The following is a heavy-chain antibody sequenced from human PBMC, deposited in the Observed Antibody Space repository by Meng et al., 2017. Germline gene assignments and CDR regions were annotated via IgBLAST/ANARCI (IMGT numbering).Heavy chain of an antibody. J-gene: IGHJ4*02. Sequence: QVQLVESGGGVVQPGRSLRLSCATSGFTFISYAMHWVRQAPGKGLEWVAIVGHDGNSGCYADSVRGRFTISRDNSLNMVYLHMNSLRAEDTAVYYCASTDKYYFDYWGQGTLVTVSS. CDR1: GFTFISYA. CDR2: VGHDGNSG. CDR3: ASTDKYYFDY. V-gene: IGHV3-30-3*02.